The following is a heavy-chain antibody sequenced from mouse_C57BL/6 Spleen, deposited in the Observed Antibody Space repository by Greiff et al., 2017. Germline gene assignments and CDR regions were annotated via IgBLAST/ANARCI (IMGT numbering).Heavy chain of an antibody. V-gene: IGHV5-17*01. Sequence: VQLQQSGGGLVKPGGSLKLSCAASGFTFSDYGMHWVRQAPEKGLEWVAYISSGSSTIYYADTVKGRFTISRDNAKNTLFLQMTSLRSEDTAMYYCARLYGSRNYFDYWGQGTTLTVSS. D-gene: IGHD1-1*01. CDR2: ISSGSSTI. J-gene: IGHJ2*01. CDR3: ARLYGSRNYFDY. CDR1: GFTFSDYG.